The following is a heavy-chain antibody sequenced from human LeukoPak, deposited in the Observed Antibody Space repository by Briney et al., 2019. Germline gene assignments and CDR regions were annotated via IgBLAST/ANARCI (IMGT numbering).Heavy chain of an antibody. Sequence: PSETLSLTCAVYGGSFSGYYWSWIRQPTGKGLEWIGEINHSGRTNYKTSSKRPVTISVDTSKSQFSLKLSSVTAADTAVYYCARALAYCDGDCYSVRYYYYGMDVWGQGTTVTVSS. CDR3: ARALAYCDGDCYSVRYYYYGMDV. CDR2: INHSGRT. J-gene: IGHJ6*02. V-gene: IGHV4-34*01. D-gene: IGHD2-21*02. CDR1: GGSFSGYY.